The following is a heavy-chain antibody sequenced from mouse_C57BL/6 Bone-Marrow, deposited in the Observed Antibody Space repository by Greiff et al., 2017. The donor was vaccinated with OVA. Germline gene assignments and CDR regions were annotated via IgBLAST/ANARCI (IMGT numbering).Heavy chain of an antibody. V-gene: IGHV1-61*01. D-gene: IGHD1-1*01. CDR1: GYTFTSYW. Sequence: QVQLKQPGAELVRPGSSVKLSCKASGYTFTSYWMDWVKQRPGQGLEWIGNIYPSDSETHYNQKFKDKATLTVDKSSSTAYMQLSSLTSEDSAVYYCARKVRIYYYGYWYFDVWGTGTTVTVSS. CDR3: ARKVRIYYYGYWYFDV. J-gene: IGHJ1*03. CDR2: IYPSDSET.